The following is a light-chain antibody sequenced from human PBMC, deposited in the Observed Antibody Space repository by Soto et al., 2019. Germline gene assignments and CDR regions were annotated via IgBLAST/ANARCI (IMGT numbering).Light chain of an antibody. J-gene: IGKJ1*01. Sequence: EFFLTQSPSTLPFSPGVRGNLSCGASQSISSYLAWYQQKPGQAPRLLIYDASNRATGIPARFSGSGSGTDFTLTISSLEPEDFAVYYCQQRSNWRRTFGQGTKVDIK. CDR2: DAS. CDR3: QQRSNWRRT. CDR1: QSISSY. V-gene: IGKV3-11*01.